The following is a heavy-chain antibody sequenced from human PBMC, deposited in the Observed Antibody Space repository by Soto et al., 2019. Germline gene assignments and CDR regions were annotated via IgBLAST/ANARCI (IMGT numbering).Heavy chain of an antibody. V-gene: IGHV1-8*01. CDR2: MNPNSGNT. J-gene: IGHJ4*02. D-gene: IGHD4-17*01. Sequence: QVQLVQSGAEVKKSGASVKVSCKASGYTFTSHDINWVRQATGQGLEWMGWMNPNSGNTGYAQKFQGRVTMTRNTSISTAYMELSSLRSEYTAVYYCARWDYGYYARFDYWGQGTLVTFSS. CDR1: GYTFTSHD. CDR3: ARWDYGYYARFDY.